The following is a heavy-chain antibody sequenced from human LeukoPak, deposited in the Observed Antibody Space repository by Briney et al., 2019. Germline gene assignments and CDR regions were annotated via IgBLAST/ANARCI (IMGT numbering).Heavy chain of an antibody. D-gene: IGHD5-12*01. J-gene: IGHJ4*02. CDR2: ITSTGDDI. Sequence: PGGSLRLSCVASGFIFGRYWMHWIRQAPGKGLEWVAYITSTGDDIYYADSVKGRFTISRDNAKNALFLRMNSLRVEDTATYYCASDIVATSGDFWGQGTLVSVSS. CDR1: GFIFGRYW. CDR3: ASDIVATSGDF. V-gene: IGHV3-11*01.